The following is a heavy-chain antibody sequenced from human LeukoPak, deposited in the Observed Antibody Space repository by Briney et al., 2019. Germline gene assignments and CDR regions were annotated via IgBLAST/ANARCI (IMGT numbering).Heavy chain of an antibody. CDR2: IYYSGST. Sequence: PSEILSLTCTVSGGSISSYYWSWIRQPPGKGLEWIGYIYYSGSTNYNPSLKSRVTISVDTSKYQFSLKLSSVTAADTAVYYCARDSSSSLDYSYFDYWGQGTLVTVSS. CDR1: GGSISSYY. V-gene: IGHV4-59*01. CDR3: ARDSSSSLDYSYFDY. D-gene: IGHD6-6*01. J-gene: IGHJ4*02.